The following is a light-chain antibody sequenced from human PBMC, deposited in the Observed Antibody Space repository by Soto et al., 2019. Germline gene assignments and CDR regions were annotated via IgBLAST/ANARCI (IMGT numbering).Light chain of an antibody. V-gene: IGLV2-14*01. CDR2: EVS. J-gene: IGLJ2*01. Sequence: QSALTQPASVSGSPGQSITISCTGTSSDIGGYNYVSWYQQHPGKAPKVMIYEVSNRPPGVSNRFSGSKSGNTASLTISGLQAEDEADYYCSSYTSSSTLVFGGGTKVTVL. CDR3: SSYTSSSTLV. CDR1: SSDIGGYNY.